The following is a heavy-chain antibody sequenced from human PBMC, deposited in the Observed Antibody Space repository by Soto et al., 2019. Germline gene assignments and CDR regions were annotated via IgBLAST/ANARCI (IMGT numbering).Heavy chain of an antibody. D-gene: IGHD3-3*01. Sequence: PGGSLRLSCAASGFTFSSYAMSWVRQAPGKGLEWVSAISGSGGSTYYADSVKGRFTISRDNSKNTLYLQMNSLRAEDTAVYYCAKDRKSRVQGPYYDFWSGYFYDVSYMDVWGKGTTVTVSS. CDR2: ISGSGGST. V-gene: IGHV3-23*01. CDR3: AKDRKSRVQGPYYDFWSGYFYDVSYMDV. CDR1: GFTFSSYA. J-gene: IGHJ6*03.